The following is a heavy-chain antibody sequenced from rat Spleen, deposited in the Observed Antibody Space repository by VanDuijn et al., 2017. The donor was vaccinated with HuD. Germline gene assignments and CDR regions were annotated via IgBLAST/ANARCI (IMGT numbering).Heavy chain of an antibody. Sequence: EVQLVESGGGLVQPGRSMKLSCVVSGFTFSNYYMAWVRQAPTRGLEWVASISPSGGATYYRDSVKGRFTVSRDNAKSTLYLQMDSLRSEDTATYYCVRQDTSGYSNWFTYWGQGTLVTVSS. J-gene: IGHJ3*01. CDR1: GFTFSNYY. CDR3: VRQDTSGYSNWFTY. D-gene: IGHD2-3*01. CDR2: ISPSGGAT. V-gene: IGHV5-25*01.